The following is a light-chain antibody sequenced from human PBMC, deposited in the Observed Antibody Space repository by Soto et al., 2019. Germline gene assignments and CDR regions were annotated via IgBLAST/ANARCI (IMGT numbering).Light chain of an antibody. J-gene: IGKJ5*01. V-gene: IGKV3-20*01. CDR2: GAS. CDR1: QSVGSNY. Sequence: EIVLTQSPGTLSLSPGERATLSCRASQSVGSNYLAWYQQKPAQAPRLLIYGASSRATGVPDRFSGSGSGTDFTLIISRLEPEDFAVYYCQQYSGSPPTTFGQGTRLEIE. CDR3: QQYSGSPPTT.